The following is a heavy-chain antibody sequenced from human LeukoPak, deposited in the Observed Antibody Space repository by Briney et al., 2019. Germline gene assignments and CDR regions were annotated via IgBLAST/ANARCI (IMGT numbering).Heavy chain of an antibody. Sequence: ASVKVSCKASGGTFSSYAISWVRQAPGQGLEWMGGIIPIFGTANYAQKFQGRVTITADESTSTAYMELSSLRSEDTAVYYCARGVGDGYPEDIWGQGTMVTVSS. D-gene: IGHD5-24*01. V-gene: IGHV1-69*13. CDR3: ARGVGDGYPEDI. CDR1: GGTFSSYA. J-gene: IGHJ3*02. CDR2: IIPIFGTA.